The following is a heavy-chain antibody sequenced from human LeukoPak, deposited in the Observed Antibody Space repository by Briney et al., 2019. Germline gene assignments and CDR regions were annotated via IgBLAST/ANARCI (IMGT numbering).Heavy chain of an antibody. J-gene: IGHJ6*04. CDR3: ARDGHGSREDILTGYYHYYYYGMDV. CDR1: GFTFSSYW. D-gene: IGHD3-9*01. Sequence: GGSLRLSCAASGFTFSSYWMSWVRQAPGKGLEWVANIKQDGSEKYYVDSVKGRFTISRDNAKNSLYLQMNSLRAEDTAVYYCARDGHGSREDILTGYYHYYYYGMDVWGKGTTVTVSS. V-gene: IGHV3-7*03. CDR2: IKQDGSEK.